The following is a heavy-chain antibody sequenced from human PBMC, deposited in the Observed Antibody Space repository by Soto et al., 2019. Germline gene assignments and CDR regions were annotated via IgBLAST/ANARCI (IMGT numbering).Heavy chain of an antibody. D-gene: IGHD3-16*01. CDR2: MYYNGNI. Sequence: SETLSLACNVSVGSISKYYWTWVRQSPEKGLEWIGYMYYNGNINYNPSLKSRVTISIDTSKNQFSLTLKSVTAADTAVYYCASGGNWFDPWGQGVLVTVSS. CDR1: VGSISKYY. CDR3: ASGGNWFDP. V-gene: IGHV4-59*01. J-gene: IGHJ5*02.